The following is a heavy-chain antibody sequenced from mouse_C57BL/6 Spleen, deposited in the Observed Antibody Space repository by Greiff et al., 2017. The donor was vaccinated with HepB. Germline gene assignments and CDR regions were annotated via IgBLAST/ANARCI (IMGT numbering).Heavy chain of an antibody. CDR3: ARGGTWDY. D-gene: IGHD3-3*01. Sequence: EVKLMESGGGLVKPGGSLKLSCAASGFTFSDYGMHWVRQAPEKGLEWVAYISSGSSTIYYADTVKGRFTMSRDNAKNTLFLQMTSLRSEDTAMYYCARGGTWDYWGQGTTLTVSS. CDR1: GFTFSDYG. V-gene: IGHV5-17*01. CDR2: ISSGSSTI. J-gene: IGHJ2*01.